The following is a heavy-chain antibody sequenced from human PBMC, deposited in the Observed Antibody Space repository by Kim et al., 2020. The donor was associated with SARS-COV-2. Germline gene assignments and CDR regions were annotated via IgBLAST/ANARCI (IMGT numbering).Heavy chain of an antibody. V-gene: IGHV3-49*04. CDR3: ATSPRGYFDWIDY. J-gene: IGHJ5*01. Sequence: GGSLRLSCSVSGFTSGNYAMSWVRQAPGKGLEWVAFIRSRRYDGTTEYAASVKGRFTISRDVSKSIAYLQMDSLKTEDTAAYYCATSPRGYFDWIDYWG. CDR1: GFTSGNYA. CDR2: IRSRRYDGTT. D-gene: IGHD3-9*01.